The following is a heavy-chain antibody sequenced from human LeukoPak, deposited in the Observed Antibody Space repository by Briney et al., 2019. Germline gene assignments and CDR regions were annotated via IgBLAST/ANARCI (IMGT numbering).Heavy chain of an antibody. CDR2: IYYSGST. CDR1: GGSISSGGYY. CDR3: ARVGYSGYDFDY. D-gene: IGHD5-12*01. J-gene: IGHJ4*02. V-gene: IGHV4-31*03. Sequence: NPSQTLSLTCTVSGGSISSGGYYWSWIRQHPGKGLEWIGYIYYSGSTYYNPSLKSRITISVDTSKNEFSLNLNSVTAADTAVYYCARVGYSGYDFDYWGQGTLVTVSS.